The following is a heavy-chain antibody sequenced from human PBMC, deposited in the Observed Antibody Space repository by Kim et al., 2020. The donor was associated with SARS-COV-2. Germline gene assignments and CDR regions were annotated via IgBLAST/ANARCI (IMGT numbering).Heavy chain of an antibody. CDR2: ISGDGGST. CDR3: AKDNGGYDYTYYFDY. J-gene: IGHJ4*02. CDR1: GFTFDDYA. Sequence: GGSLRLSCAASGFTFDDYAMHWVRQAPGKGLEWVSLISGDGGSTYYADSVKGRFTISRDNSKNSLYLQMNSLRTEDTALYYCAKDNGGYDYTYYFDYWGQGTLVTVSS. V-gene: IGHV3-43*02. D-gene: IGHD5-12*01.